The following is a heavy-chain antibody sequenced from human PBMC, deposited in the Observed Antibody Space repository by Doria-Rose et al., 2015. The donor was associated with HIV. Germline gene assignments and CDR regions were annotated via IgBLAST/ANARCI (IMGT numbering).Heavy chain of an antibody. Sequence: QVQLQESGPGLVEPSETLSLTCSVSGGSISHYYWSWIRQPPGKGLEYIGDIFNTGSTNYSPSLKSRVSISIDTSKNKFSLRLSSVTAADTAVYYCARVLSGTYDYWGQGTLVTVSS. CDR2: IFNTGST. V-gene: IGHV4-59*01. J-gene: IGHJ4*02. D-gene: IGHD1-26*01. CDR1: GGSISHYY. CDR3: ARVLSGTYDY.